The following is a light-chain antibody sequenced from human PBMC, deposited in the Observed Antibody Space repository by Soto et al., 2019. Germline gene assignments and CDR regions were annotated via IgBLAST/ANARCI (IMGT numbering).Light chain of an antibody. J-gene: IGKJ4*01. CDR3: QQYGTSPLT. CDR2: GVS. CDR1: QSVTSNY. V-gene: IGKV3-20*01. Sequence: EIVLKPSPATLSLSPGERATLSCMARQSVTSNYLAWYQQKPGQAPRLLIYGVSSRATGIPDRFSGSGSGTDFTLTISRVEPEDFAVYFCQQYGTSPLTFGGGTNVDI.